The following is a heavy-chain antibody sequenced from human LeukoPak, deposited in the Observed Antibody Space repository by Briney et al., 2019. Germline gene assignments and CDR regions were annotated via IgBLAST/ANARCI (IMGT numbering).Heavy chain of an antibody. CDR2: ISWDSYNI. D-gene: IGHD3-22*01. Sequence: GGSLRLSCAASGFTYDDYATFWVRQAPGKGLEWVSGISWDSYNIGYAASVKGRFTISRDNAKNSLYLQMNSLRPEDTASYYCARGNRDSSGFYFYYGMDVWGQGTTVTVSS. CDR1: GFTYDDYA. V-gene: IGHV3-9*01. J-gene: IGHJ6*02. CDR3: ARGNRDSSGFYFYYGMDV.